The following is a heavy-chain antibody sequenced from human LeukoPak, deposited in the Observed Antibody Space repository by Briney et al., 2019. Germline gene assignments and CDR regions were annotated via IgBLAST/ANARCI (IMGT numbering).Heavy chain of an antibody. V-gene: IGHV1-69*06. J-gene: IGHJ3*02. D-gene: IGHD2-2*01. Sequence: GASVKVSCKASGGTLSSYAISWVRQAPGQGLEWMGGIIPIFGTANYAQKFQGRVTITADKSTSTAYMELSSLRSEDTAVYYCAREGISTAFDIWGQGTMVTVSS. CDR3: AREGISTAFDI. CDR2: IIPIFGTA. CDR1: GGTLSSYA.